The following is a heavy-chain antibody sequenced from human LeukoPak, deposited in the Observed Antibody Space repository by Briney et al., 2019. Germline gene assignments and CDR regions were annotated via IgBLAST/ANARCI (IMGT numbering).Heavy chain of an antibody. CDR3: AKDLVNSSRWDRYYTMDV. CDR2: ISKDGSNK. V-gene: IGHV3-30*18. CDR1: GFTFSSYG. J-gene: IGHJ6*02. D-gene: IGHD6-13*01. Sequence: PGRSLRLSCAASGFTFSSYGIHWVRQAPGKGLEWVAVISKDGSNKYYADSVRGRFTISRDNSKNTLYLQMNSLRAEDTAVYYCAKDLVNSSRWDRYYTMDVWGQGTTATVSS.